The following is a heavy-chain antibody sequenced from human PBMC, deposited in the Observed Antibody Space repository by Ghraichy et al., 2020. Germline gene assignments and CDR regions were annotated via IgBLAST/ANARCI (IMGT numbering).Heavy chain of an antibody. CDR1: GFTFSSYS. V-gene: IGHV3-21*01. J-gene: IGHJ3*01. Sequence: GGSLRLSCAASGFTFSSYSMNWVRQAPGKGLEWVSSISSSSSYIYYADSVKGRFTISRDNAKNSLYLQMNSLRAEDTAVYYCAGDDGSDYYDSSGYYSSLGDWGQGTMVTVSS. CDR3: AGDDGSDYYDSSGYYSSLGD. D-gene: IGHD3-22*01. CDR2: ISSSSSYI.